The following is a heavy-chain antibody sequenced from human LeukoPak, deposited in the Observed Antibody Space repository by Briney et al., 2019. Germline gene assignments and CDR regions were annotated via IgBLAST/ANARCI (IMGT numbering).Heavy chain of an antibody. J-gene: IGHJ4*02. CDR1: GFTFSSYG. V-gene: IGHV3-33*01. CDR3: ARGTVYYDILTGYYLDY. D-gene: IGHD3-9*01. Sequence: PGRSLRLSCAASGFTFSSYGMHWVRQAPGKGLEWVAVIWYDGSNKYYADSVKGRFTISRDNSKNTLYLQMNSLRAEDTAVYYCARGTVYYDILTGYYLDYWGQGTLVTVSS. CDR2: IWYDGSNK.